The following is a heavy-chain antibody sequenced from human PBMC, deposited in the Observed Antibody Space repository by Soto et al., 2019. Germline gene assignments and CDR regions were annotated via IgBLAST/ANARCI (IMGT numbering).Heavy chain of an antibody. CDR3: ATVRIIMNVPPYTLLNWIDP. CDR2: VYHSGTS. CDR1: GYSITTGYY. J-gene: IGHJ5*02. D-gene: IGHD3-16*01. Sequence: PSETLSLTCVVSGYSITTGYYWGWIRQSPGKELEWIGSVYHSGTSYYKTSLKSRVTISVDTSKNQFSLRLRSVTAADTAVYYCATVRIIMNVPPYTLLNWIDPWVPGTLVTVAS. V-gene: IGHV4-38-2*01.